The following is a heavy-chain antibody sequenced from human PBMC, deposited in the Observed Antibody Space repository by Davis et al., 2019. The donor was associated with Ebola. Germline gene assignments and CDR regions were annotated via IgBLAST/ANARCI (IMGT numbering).Heavy chain of an antibody. V-gene: IGHV3-73*01. CDR2: IRSKANSYST. CDR3: TSLIIRPQLELDY. J-gene: IGHJ4*02. D-gene: IGHD1-1*01. CDR1: GFTFSGSA. Sequence: GGSLRLSCAVSGFTFSGSAMHWVRQASGKGLEWVGRIRSKANSYSTAYAASVKGRFTISRDDSKNTAYLQMNSLKTEDTAVYYCTSLIIRPQLELDYWGQGTLVTVSS.